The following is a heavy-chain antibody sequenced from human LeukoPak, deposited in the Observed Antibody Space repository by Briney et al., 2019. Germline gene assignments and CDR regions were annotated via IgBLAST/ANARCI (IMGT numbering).Heavy chain of an antibody. CDR3: ARDVGYFRFDY. CDR1: EFTFSNYW. Sequence: GGSLRLSCAASEFTFSNYWMTWVRQAPGKGLEWVANIKEDGSDKYYVDSVKGRFTISRDNAKNSLYLQMNNLRAEDTAVYYCARDVGYFRFDYWGQGTLVPSPQ. J-gene: IGHJ4*02. CDR2: IKEDGSDK. D-gene: IGHD5-18*01. V-gene: IGHV3-7*01.